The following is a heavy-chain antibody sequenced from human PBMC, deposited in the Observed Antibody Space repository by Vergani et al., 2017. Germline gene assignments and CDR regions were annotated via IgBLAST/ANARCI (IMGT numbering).Heavy chain of an antibody. CDR2: ISSSSSYI. J-gene: IGHJ6*02. Sequence: EVQLVESGGGLVKPGGSLRLSCAASGFTFSSYSMNWVRQAPGKGLEWVSSISSSSSYIYYADSVKGRFTISRDNAKNSLYLQMNSRRAEDTAVYYCAGEGGGRYCSGGSCYSGRYYYYGMDVWGQGTTVTVSS. CDR3: AGEGGGRYCSGGSCYSGRYYYYGMDV. D-gene: IGHD2-15*01. V-gene: IGHV3-21*01. CDR1: GFTFSSYS.